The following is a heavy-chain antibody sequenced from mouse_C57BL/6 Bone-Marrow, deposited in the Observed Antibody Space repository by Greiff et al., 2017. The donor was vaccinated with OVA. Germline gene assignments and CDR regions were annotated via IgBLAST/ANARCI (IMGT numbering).Heavy chain of an antibody. D-gene: IGHD1-1*02. J-gene: IGHJ3*01. CDR3: SRSGYGGFAD. V-gene: IGHV1S81*02. CDR2: INPTNGET. Sequence: QVQLQQPGAELVKPGASLKLSCKSSGYTFTSYYMSWVKERPGQGLAWIGGINPTNGETNFNEKFKSKATLTADKSSNTAYMQLSSLTSADSAVYYCSRSGYGGFADWGQGTLVTVSA. CDR1: GYTFTSYY.